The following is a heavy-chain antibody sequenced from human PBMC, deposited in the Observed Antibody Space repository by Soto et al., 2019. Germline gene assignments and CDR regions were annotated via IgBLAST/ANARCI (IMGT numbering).Heavy chain of an antibody. V-gene: IGHV1-69*06. D-gene: IGHD3-22*01. Sequence: SVKVSCKASGGTFSSYAISWVRQAPGQGLEWMGGIIPIFGTANYAQKFQGRVTITADKSTSTAYMELSSLRSEDTAVYYCAKDSYERTYEYYFDYWGQGTLVTVSS. CDR1: GGTFSSYA. CDR3: AKDSYERTYEYYFDY. J-gene: IGHJ4*02. CDR2: IIPIFGTA.